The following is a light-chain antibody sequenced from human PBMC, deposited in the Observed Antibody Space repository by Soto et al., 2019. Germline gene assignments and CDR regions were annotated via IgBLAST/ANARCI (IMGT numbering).Light chain of an antibody. J-gene: IGKJ2*01. CDR2: AAS. V-gene: IGKV1-5*01. CDR3: QQYSSYFLYT. CDR1: QTINNW. Sequence: DIQMTQPPSTLSASVGDRVTITCRASQTINNWLAWYQQKPGKAPKVLIFAASSLESGVPSRFSGSGSGTEFTLTISGLQPDDFAIYYCQQYSSYFLYTFGQGTKLEIK.